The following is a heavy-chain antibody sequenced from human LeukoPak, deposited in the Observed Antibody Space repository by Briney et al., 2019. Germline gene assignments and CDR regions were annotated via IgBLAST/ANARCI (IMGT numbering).Heavy chain of an antibody. CDR3: ATDPFSSGWPSTI. CDR1: GGTFSSYA. V-gene: IGHV1-69*05. Sequence: ASVKVSCKASGGTFSSYAISWVRQAPGQGLEWMGGIIPIFGTANYAQKFQGRVTITMDESTSTAYMELSSLRSEDTAVYYCATDPFSSGWPSTIWGQGTMVTVSS. D-gene: IGHD6-19*01. J-gene: IGHJ3*02. CDR2: IIPIFGTA.